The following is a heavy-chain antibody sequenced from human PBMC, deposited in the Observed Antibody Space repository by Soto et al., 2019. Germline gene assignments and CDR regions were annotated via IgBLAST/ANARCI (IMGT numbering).Heavy chain of an antibody. J-gene: IGHJ4*02. CDR2: IYYSGST. D-gene: IGHD3-9*01. CDR1: GGSISSSSYY. Sequence: SETLSLTCTVSGGSISSSSYYWGWIRQPPGKGLEWIGSIYYSGSTYYNPSLKSRVTISVDTSKNQFSLKLSSVTDADTAVYYCARHLISAYDILTARQGILFDYWGQGTLVTVSS. V-gene: IGHV4-39*01. CDR3: ARHLISAYDILTARQGILFDY.